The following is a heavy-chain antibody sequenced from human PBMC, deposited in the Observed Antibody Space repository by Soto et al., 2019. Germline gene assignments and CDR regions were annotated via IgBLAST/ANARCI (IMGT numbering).Heavy chain of an antibody. V-gene: IGHV1-3*01. Sequence: GASVKVSCKASGYTFTSYAMHWVRQAPGQRLEWMGWINAGNGNTKYSQKFQGRVTITRDTSASTAYMELSSLRDEDTAVYYCARSEFYFGSSGYHFDYWGQGTLVTVSS. D-gene: IGHD3-22*01. CDR1: GYTFTSYA. CDR2: INAGNGNT. J-gene: IGHJ4*02. CDR3: ARSEFYFGSSGYHFDY.